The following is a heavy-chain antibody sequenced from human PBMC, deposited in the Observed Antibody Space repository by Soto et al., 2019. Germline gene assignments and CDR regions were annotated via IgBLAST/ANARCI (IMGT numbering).Heavy chain of an antibody. CDR3: AKDALAYYDFWS. CDR1: GLTFSSYA. J-gene: IGHJ4*02. CDR2: ISNSGRST. V-gene: IGHV3-23*01. D-gene: IGHD3-3*01. Sequence: LRLSCAASGLTFSSYAMSWVRQAPGKGLEWVSHISNSGRSTKYADSVKGRFTISRDNSKNTLYLQMNSLRAEDTAIYYCAKDALAYYDFWSWGQGTLDTVSS.